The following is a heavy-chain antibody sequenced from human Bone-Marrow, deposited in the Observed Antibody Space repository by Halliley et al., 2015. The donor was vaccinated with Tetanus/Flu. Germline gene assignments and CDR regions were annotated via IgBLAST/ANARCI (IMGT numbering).Heavy chain of an antibody. CDR1: GGSISSFY. J-gene: IGHJ6*02. Sequence: TLSLTCSVSGGSISSFYWSWIRQPPGKGLEWIGYIYFTGNTNYNPSLKSRATISVDTSKDQFSLRLRSVTAADTAVYYCARVVRGYYGRDVWGQGTTVGVSS. CDR3: ARVVRGYYGRDV. CDR2: IYFTGNT. V-gene: IGHV4-59*01. D-gene: IGHD3-10*01.